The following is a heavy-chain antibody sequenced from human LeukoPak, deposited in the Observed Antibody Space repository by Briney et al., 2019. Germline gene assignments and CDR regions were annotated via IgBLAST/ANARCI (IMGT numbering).Heavy chain of an antibody. D-gene: IGHD3-3*01. CDR3: ARGPPYYDFWSGYYA. CDR2: IKQDGSEK. V-gene: IGHV3-7*01. CDR1: GLTFSSSA. J-gene: IGHJ5*02. Sequence: GGSLRLSCAASGLTFSSSAMSWVRQVPGKGLEWVANIKQDGSEKYYVDSVKGRFTISRDNAKNSLYLQMNSLRAEDTAVYYCARGPPYYDFWSGYYAWGQGTLVTVSS.